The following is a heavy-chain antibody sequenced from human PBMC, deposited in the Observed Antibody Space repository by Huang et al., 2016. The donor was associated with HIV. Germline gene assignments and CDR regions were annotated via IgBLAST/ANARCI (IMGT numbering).Heavy chain of an antibody. J-gene: IGHJ3*02. V-gene: IGHV2-5*01. CDR2: IYWNDEK. D-gene: IGHD6-19*01. CDR1: GFSLTTSGVG. CDR3: AHRDITPSLRSGCDAFDI. Sequence: PALVQPSPTLTLTCSVSGFSLTTSGVGVGWIRQPPGTALEWLALIYWNDEKRYNPLLRNRLSSTRDTSKRQVVLRLTNEKPGDTATDQWAHRDITPSLRSGCDAFDIWGQGTMVAVSS.